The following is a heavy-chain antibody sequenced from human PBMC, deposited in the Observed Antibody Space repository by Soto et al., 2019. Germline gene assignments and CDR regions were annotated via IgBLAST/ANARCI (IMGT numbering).Heavy chain of an antibody. CDR2: IKSKTDGGTT. Sequence: GGSLRLSCAASGFTFSNAWMSWVRQAPGKGLEWVGRIKSKTDGGTTDYAAPVKGRFTISRDDSKNTLYLQMNSLKTEDTAVYYCTTLPLDCSSTSCYVGVDYWGQGTLVTVSS. D-gene: IGHD2-2*01. V-gene: IGHV3-15*01. CDR1: GFTFSNAW. J-gene: IGHJ4*02. CDR3: TTLPLDCSSTSCYVGVDY.